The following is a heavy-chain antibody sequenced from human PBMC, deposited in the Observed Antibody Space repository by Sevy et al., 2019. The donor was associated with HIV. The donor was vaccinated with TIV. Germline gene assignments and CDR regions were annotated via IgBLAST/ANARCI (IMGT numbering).Heavy chain of an antibody. Sequence: GGSLRLSCAASGFSFSSYAMSWVRQAPGKGLEWVSTISGSGGSAYYADSAKGRFTISRTNSKNTLFLQMHSLRAEDTAVYYWAKGLRVSTTNNWFDPWGQGTLVTASS. V-gene: IGHV3-23*01. J-gene: IGHJ5*02. CDR1: GFSFSSYA. D-gene: IGHD4-17*01. CDR2: ISGSGGSA. CDR3: AKGLRVSTTNNWFDP.